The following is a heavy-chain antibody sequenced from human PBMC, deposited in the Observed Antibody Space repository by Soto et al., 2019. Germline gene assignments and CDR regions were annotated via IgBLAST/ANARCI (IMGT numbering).Heavy chain of an antibody. Sequence: PGGSLRLSCAASGFTFSSYGMHWVRQAPGKGLEWVAVIWYDGSNKYYADSVKGRFTISRDNSKNTLYLQMSSLRAEDTAVYYCARDPSYYYDSSGYYGIDYWGQGTLVTVSS. J-gene: IGHJ4*02. CDR2: IWYDGSNK. CDR3: ARDPSYYYDSSGYYGIDY. D-gene: IGHD3-22*01. V-gene: IGHV3-33*01. CDR1: GFTFSSYG.